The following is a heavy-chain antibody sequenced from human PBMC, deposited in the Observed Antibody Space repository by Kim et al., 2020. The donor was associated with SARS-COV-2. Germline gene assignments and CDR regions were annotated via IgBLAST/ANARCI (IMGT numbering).Heavy chain of an antibody. D-gene: IGHD3-10*01. V-gene: IGHV1-8*01. Sequence: ASVKVSCKASGYTFTSYDINWVRQATGQGLEWMGWMNPNSGNTGYAQKFQGRVTMTRNTSISTAYMELSSLRSEDTAVYYCARGSVGRGGVLWFGELLYPMDVWGQGTTVTVSS. J-gene: IGHJ6*02. CDR3: ARGSVGRGGVLWFGELLYPMDV. CDR1: GYTFTSYD. CDR2: MNPNSGNT.